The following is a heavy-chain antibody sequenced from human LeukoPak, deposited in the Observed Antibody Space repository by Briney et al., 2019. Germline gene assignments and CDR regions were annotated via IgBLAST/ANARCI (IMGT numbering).Heavy chain of an antibody. D-gene: IGHD1-26*01. CDR1: GFTFSSCA. V-gene: IGHV3-23*01. CDR2: ISGSGGST. J-gene: IGHJ4*02. CDR3: AKDRSGSYAPRPKGLFDY. Sequence: GGSLRLSCAASGFTFSSCAMSWVRQAPGKGLEWVSAISGSGGSTYYADSVKGRFTISRDNSKNTLYLQMNSLRAEDTAVYYCAKDRSGSYAPRPKGLFDYWGQGTLVTVSS.